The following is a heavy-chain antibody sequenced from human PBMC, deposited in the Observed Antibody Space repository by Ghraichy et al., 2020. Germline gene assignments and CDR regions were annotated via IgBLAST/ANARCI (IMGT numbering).Heavy chain of an antibody. CDR1: GYSISSGYY. J-gene: IGHJ1*01. D-gene: IGHD3-22*01. Sequence: SETLSLTCTVSGYSISSGYYWGWIRQPPGKGLEWIGSIYHSGSTYYNPSLKSRVTISVDTSKNQFSLKLSSVTAADTAVYYCARDGSMIVVVIDSHPEYFQHWGQGTLVTVSS. V-gene: IGHV4-38-2*02. CDR3: ARDGSMIVVVIDSHPEYFQH. CDR2: IYHSGST.